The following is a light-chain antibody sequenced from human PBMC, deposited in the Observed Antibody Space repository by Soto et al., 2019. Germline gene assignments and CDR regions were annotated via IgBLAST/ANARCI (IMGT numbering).Light chain of an antibody. CDR3: CSYTTRTTYV. J-gene: IGLJ1*01. CDR1: SSNVGSYNR. V-gene: IGLV2-18*02. CDR2: DVT. Sequence: QSVLTQPASVSGSPGQSITVSCTGTSSNVGSYNRVSWYQHPPGTAPKLIIYDVTNRPLGFPDRFFWSKSGNAASLTISGLQAEDEADYYCCSYTTRTTYVFGTGTKVTVL.